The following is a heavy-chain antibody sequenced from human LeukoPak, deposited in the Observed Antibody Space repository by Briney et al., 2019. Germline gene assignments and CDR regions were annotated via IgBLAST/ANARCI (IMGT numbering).Heavy chain of an antibody. V-gene: IGHV1-2*02. D-gene: IGHD3-10*01. CDR3: ARDRHSFGSAVRDAFDI. CDR1: GYTFTGYY. J-gene: IGHJ3*02. Sequence: ASVKVSCKASGYTFTGYYMHWVRQAPGQGLEWMGWINPNSGGTNYAQKFQGRVTMTRDTSISTAYMELSRLRSDDTAVYYCARDRHSFGSAVRDAFDIWGQGTMVTVSS. CDR2: INPNSGGT.